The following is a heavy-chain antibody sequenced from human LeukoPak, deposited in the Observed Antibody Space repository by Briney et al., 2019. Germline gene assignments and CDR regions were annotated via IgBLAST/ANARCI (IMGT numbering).Heavy chain of an antibody. CDR3: ASPLMATADLKFDL. CDR2: IIPIFGTA. V-gene: IGHV1-69*05. D-gene: IGHD5-24*01. Sequence: SSVKVSCKASGGTFSSYAISWVRQAPAQGLEWMGGIIPIFGTANYAQKLQGRVTITTDESTSTAYMELSSLRSEGTAVYYCASPLMATADLKFDLWGRGTLVTVS. J-gene: IGHJ2*01. CDR1: GGTFSSYA.